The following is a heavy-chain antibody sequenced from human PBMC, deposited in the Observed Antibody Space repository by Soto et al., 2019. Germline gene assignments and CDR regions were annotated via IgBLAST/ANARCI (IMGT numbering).Heavy chain of an antibody. J-gene: IGHJ5*02. CDR1: GCSLNSYA. Sequence: PGVCLRRSWAASGCSLNSYAMTWVRQAPGKGLEWGSASSGSDGSAYCADFLKGRFTISRDNGKNTLYLQMRSLRVEDTAVYYCAKSQLLWLGSGNWFEPWGQGT. CDR3: AKSQLLWLGSGNWFEP. D-gene: IGHD3-10*01. V-gene: IGHV3-23*01. CDR2: SSGSDGSA.